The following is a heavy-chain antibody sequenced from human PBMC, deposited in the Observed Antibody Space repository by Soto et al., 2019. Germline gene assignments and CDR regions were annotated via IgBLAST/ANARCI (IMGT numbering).Heavy chain of an antibody. CDR1: GGTVSSYA. CDR2: IIPIFGTA. D-gene: IGHD5-18*01. J-gene: IGHJ6*02. CDR3: ARQKNSYGWEENYGMDV. Sequence: QVQLVQSGAEVKKPGSSVKVSCKASGGTVSSYAISWVRQAPGQGLEWMGGIIPIFGTANYAQKFQGRVTNNAYASTRAAYMVLIRLSWEDTVVYYGARQKNSYGWEENYGMDVWGEVTTVTVTS. V-gene: IGHV1-69*12.